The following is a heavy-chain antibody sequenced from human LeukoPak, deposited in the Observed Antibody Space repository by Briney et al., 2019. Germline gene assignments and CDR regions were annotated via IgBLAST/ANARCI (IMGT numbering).Heavy chain of an antibody. CDR1: GFTFSSYS. CDR3: ARAVLARLVDY. D-gene: IGHD4/OR15-4a*01. J-gene: IGHJ4*02. V-gene: IGHV3-21*01. CDR2: ISSSSSYI. Sequence: RGSLRLSCAASGFTFSSYSMNWVRQAPGKGLEWVSSISSSSSYIYYADSVKGRFTISRDNAKNSLYLQMNSLRAEDTAVYYCARAVLARLVDYWGQGTLVTVSS.